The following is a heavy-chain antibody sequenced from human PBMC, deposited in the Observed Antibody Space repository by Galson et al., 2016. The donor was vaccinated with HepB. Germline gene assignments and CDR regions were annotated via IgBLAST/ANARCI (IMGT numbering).Heavy chain of an antibody. D-gene: IGHD3-3*01. CDR3: ASRASWSAYLDN. CDR1: GFTFYDSY. Sequence: SLRLSCAASGFTFYDSYMSWIRQVPGKGLEWVSNISSNCRTVYYVDSVKGRFTISRDNAKNLLYLQMNSLRAEDTAIYYCASRASWSAYLDNWGQGALVTVSS. CDR2: ISSNCRTV. V-gene: IGHV3-11*01. J-gene: IGHJ4*02.